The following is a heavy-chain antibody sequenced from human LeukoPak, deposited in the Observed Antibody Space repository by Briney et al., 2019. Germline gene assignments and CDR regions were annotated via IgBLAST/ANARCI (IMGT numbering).Heavy chain of an antibody. CDR2: ISYDGSNK. D-gene: IGHD2-15*01. J-gene: IGHJ2*01. V-gene: IGHV3-30*03. CDR3: ARALYCSGGTCYFALYFDL. CDR1: GFTFSSYG. Sequence: PGRSLRLSCAASGFTFSSYGMHWVRQAPGKGLEWVAVISYDGSNKYYADSVKGRFTISRDNSKNTLYLQMNSLRAEDTAVYYCARALYCSGGTCYFALYFDLWGRGTLVTVSS.